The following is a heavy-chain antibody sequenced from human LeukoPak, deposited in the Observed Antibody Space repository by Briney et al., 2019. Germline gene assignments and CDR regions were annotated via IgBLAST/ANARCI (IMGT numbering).Heavy chain of an antibody. CDR3: ARNQGHCNGGSCFPFNF. V-gene: IGHV4-39*07. CDR2: IFHSGTT. J-gene: IGHJ4*02. CDR1: GGSISGGYYY. Sequence: KPSETLSLICTVSGGSISGGYYYWGWVRQPPGRGLEWIGNIFHSGTTYYNPSLRSRVTISVDTSKNQFSLKLSSVTAADTAVYYCARNQGHCNGGSCFPFNFWGQGTLVTVSS. D-gene: IGHD2-15*01.